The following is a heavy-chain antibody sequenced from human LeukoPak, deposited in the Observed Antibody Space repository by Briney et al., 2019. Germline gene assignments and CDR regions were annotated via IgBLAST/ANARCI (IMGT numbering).Heavy chain of an antibody. D-gene: IGHD3-10*01. CDR2: IIPIFGTA. Sequence: GASVKVSCKASGYTFTSYGISWVRQAPGQGLEWMGGIIPIFGTANYAQKFQGRVTITADKSTSTAYMELSSLRSEDTAVYYCASTPNYGSGSYYYYYYYYMDVWGKGTTVTVSS. V-gene: IGHV1-69*06. J-gene: IGHJ6*03. CDR3: ASTPNYGSGSYYYYYYYYMDV. CDR1: GYTFTSYG.